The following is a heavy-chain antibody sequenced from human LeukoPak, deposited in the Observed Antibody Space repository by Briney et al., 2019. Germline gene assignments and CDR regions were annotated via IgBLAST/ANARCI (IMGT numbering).Heavy chain of an antibody. CDR1: GGTFSSYA. D-gene: IGHD3-10*01. Sequence: ASVRVSCKASGGTFSSYAISWVRQAPGQGLEWMGGIIPIFGTANYAQKLQGRVTMTTDTSTSTAYMELRSLRSDDTAAYYCARDQGARGFPADYWGQGTLVTVSS. CDR2: IIPIFGTA. V-gene: IGHV1-69*05. J-gene: IGHJ4*02. CDR3: ARDQGARGFPADY.